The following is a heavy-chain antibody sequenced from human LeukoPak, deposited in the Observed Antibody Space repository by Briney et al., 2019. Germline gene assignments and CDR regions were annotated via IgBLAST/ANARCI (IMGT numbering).Heavy chain of an antibody. Sequence: GGSLRLSCAASGFTFSSYGMHWVRQAPGKGLEWVAFIRYDGSNKYYADSVKGRFTISRDNAKNSLYLQMNSLRAEDTAVYYCARGDHVLLWFGELDYWGQGTLVTVSS. CDR2: IRYDGSNK. D-gene: IGHD3-10*01. CDR1: GFTFSSYG. J-gene: IGHJ4*02. V-gene: IGHV3-30*02. CDR3: ARGDHVLLWFGELDY.